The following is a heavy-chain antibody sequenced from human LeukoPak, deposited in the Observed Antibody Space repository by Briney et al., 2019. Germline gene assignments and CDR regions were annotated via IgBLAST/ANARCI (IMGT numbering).Heavy chain of an antibody. J-gene: IGHJ6*03. CDR2: IRYDGSNK. Sequence: PGGSLRLSCAASGFTFGSYGMHWVRQAPGKGLEWVAFIRYDGSNKYYADSVKGRFTISRDNSKNTLYLQMNSLRAEDTAVYYCAKDSSSTSWRGLYYYMDVWGKGPRSPSP. CDR3: AKDSSSTSWRGLYYYMDV. D-gene: IGHD2-2*01. V-gene: IGHV3-30*02. CDR1: GFTFGSYG.